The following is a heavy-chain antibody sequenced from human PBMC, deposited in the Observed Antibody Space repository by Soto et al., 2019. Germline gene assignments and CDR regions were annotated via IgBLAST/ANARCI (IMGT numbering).Heavy chain of an antibody. CDR2: IIPIFGTA. D-gene: IGHD1-26*01. V-gene: IGHV1-69*12. Sequence: QVQLVQSGAEVKKPGSSVKVSCKASGGTFSSYAISWVRQAPGQGLEWMGGIIPIFGTANYAQKFQGRVTXAXXESTRKAYVELSRMRSEATAVDYCAREAQSGSWEGWGRGTLVSASP. J-gene: IGHJ4*02. CDR1: GGTFSSYA. CDR3: AREAQSGSWEG.